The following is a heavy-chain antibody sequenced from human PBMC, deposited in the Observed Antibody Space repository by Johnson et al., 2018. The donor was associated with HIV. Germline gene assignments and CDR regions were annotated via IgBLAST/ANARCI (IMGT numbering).Heavy chain of an antibody. Sequence: QMLLVESGGGVVQPGRSLRLSCVASGFTFHSYAMHWVRQAPGKGLEGVAVIAYDGHNRSYVASVKGRFTISRDNSKNTLYLQMKSLRAEDTAVYYCAPLGDAFDIWGQGTMVTVSS. D-gene: IGHD7-27*01. V-gene: IGHV3-30*04. CDR3: APLGDAFDI. J-gene: IGHJ3*02. CDR1: GFTFHSYA. CDR2: IAYDGHNR.